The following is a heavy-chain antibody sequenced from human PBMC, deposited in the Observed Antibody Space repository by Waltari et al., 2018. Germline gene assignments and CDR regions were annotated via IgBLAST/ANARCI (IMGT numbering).Heavy chain of an antibody. V-gene: IGHV1-24*01. J-gene: IGHJ3*02. Sequence: QVQLVQSGAEVKKPGASVKVSCKVAGYTLTELSMHWVRPAPGKGLEWMGGFDPEDGETIYAQKFQGRVTMTEDTSTDTAYMELSSLRSEDTAVYYCAIVGSSPTYDAFDIWGQGTMVTVSS. CDR1: GYTLTELS. D-gene: IGHD2-2*01. CDR2: FDPEDGET. CDR3: AIVGSSPTYDAFDI.